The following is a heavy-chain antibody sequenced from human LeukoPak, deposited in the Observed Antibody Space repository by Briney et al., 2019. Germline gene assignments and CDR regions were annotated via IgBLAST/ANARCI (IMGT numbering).Heavy chain of an antibody. V-gene: IGHV3-23*01. Sequence: GGSLRLSCAASGITFSSYAMSWVRQAPGKGLEWVSTIVGRGGITYYADSVKGRFTISRDNSKNTLYLQLNSLRAGDTAVYYCAKEALAVAGTTTTTYYYYYMDVWGKGTTVTISS. D-gene: IGHD6-19*01. J-gene: IGHJ6*03. CDR2: IVGRGGIT. CDR1: GITFSSYA. CDR3: AKEALAVAGTTTTTYYYYYMDV.